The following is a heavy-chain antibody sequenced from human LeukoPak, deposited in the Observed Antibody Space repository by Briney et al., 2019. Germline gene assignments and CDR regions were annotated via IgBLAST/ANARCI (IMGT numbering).Heavy chain of an antibody. CDR2: IYSSGNT. J-gene: IGHJ3*02. CDR1: GGSISSYY. Sequence: PSETLSLTCTVSGGSISSYYWSWIRQPPGKGLEWIGYIYSSGNTNYNPSLKSRVTISVDTSKNQFSLKVTSVTAADTAVYYCARPYSSGWYWVFAIWGHGTMVTVSS. CDR3: ARPYSSGWYWVFAI. V-gene: IGHV4-59*08. D-gene: IGHD6-19*01.